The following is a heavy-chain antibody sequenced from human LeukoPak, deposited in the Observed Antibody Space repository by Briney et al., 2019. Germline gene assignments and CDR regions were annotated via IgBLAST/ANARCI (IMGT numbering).Heavy chain of an antibody. V-gene: IGHV3-23*01. Sequence: GGSLRLSCAASGFTFTSYSMSWARQAPGKGLEWVSAMTGSGGYTNYADSVKGRFTVSRDDSKTTLYLQMDNLRAEDTAIYYCARRSMVSSGYFDYWGQGTLVTVSS. D-gene: IGHD3-10*01. J-gene: IGHJ4*02. CDR2: MTGSGGYT. CDR3: ARRSMVSSGYFDY. CDR1: GFTFTSYS.